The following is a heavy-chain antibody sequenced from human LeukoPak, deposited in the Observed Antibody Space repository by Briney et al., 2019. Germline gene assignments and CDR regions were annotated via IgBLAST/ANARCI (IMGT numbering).Heavy chain of an antibody. D-gene: IGHD6-19*01. CDR1: GFTFSSYS. Sequence: GGSLRLSCAASGFTFSSYSMNWVRQAPGKGLEWVSSISSSSSYIYYADSVKGRFTISRDNAKNSLYLQMNSLRAEDTAVYYCAREVKQWLVRGIDYWGQGTLVTVSS. J-gene: IGHJ4*02. CDR2: ISSSSSYI. V-gene: IGHV3-21*01. CDR3: AREVKQWLVRGIDY.